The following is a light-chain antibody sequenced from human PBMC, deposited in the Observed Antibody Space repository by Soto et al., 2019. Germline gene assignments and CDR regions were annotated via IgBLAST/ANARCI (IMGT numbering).Light chain of an antibody. CDR2: ENN. V-gene: IGLV6-57*01. J-gene: IGLJ3*02. CDR3: QSYDRSNQV. Sequence: NFMLTQPHSVSASPGKTVTISCTRSSGSIVSNYVQWYRQRPGSSPTTLIYENNERPSEVPERFSGSIDISSNSASLTISGLKTEDEADYYCQSYDRSNQVFGGGTKVTVL. CDR1: SGSIVSNY.